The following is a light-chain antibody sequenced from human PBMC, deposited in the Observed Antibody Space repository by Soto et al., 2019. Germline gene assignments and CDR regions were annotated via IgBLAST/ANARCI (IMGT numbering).Light chain of an antibody. Sequence: EIVLTQSPATLSLSPGERATLSCRASQSVSSYLAWYQQKPGQAPRLLIYDASHRATGIPARFSGSCSGTDFTITISSLAPEDFAVYYCQQRSYWPAITFGQGTRVEIK. V-gene: IGKV3-11*01. J-gene: IGKJ5*01. CDR1: QSVSSY. CDR3: QQRSYWPAIT. CDR2: DAS.